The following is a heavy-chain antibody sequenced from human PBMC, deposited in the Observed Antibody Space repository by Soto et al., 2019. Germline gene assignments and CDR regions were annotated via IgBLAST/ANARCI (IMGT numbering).Heavy chain of an antibody. D-gene: IGHD4-17*01. CDR3: TRGYGDYVRDY. CDR2: IRSKSNSYAT. J-gene: IGHJ4*02. CDR1: GFTFSGSA. V-gene: IGHV3-73*01. Sequence: EVQLVESGGGLVQPGGSLKLSCAVSGFTFSGSAMHWVRQASGKGLEWVGRIRSKSNSYATAYAASVKGRFTISRDDSKNTAHLQMTRLKTEDTAVYYCTRGYGDYVRDYWGQGPLVTVSS.